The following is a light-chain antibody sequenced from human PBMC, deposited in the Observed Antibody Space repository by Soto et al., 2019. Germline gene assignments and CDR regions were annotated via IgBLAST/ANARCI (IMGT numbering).Light chain of an antibody. Sequence: QSVLTQPASVSGSPGQSITISCTGTSSDVGGYNYVSWYQQQSGKAPKLMIHEVSNRPSGVSNRFSGSKSGNTASLTISGLQAEDDADYYCSSYTRSRAYVFGSGTNVTVL. CDR3: SSYTRSRAYV. V-gene: IGLV2-14*01. CDR2: EVS. J-gene: IGLJ1*01. CDR1: SSDVGGYNY.